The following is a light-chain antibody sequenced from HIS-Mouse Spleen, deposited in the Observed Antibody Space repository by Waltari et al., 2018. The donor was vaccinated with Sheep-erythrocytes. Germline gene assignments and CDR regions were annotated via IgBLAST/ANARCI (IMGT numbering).Light chain of an antibody. CDR3: CSYAGSSTPWV. CDR2: EGS. J-gene: IGLJ3*02. V-gene: IGLV2-23*01. CDR1: SSDVWSYYL. Sequence: QSALTQPASVSGSPGHSSTISCTGTSSDVWSYYLVAWYKRHPGKAPKLRIYEGSKRPSGVSNRFSGSKSGNTASLTISGLQAEDEADYYCCSYAGSSTPWVFGGGTKLTVL.